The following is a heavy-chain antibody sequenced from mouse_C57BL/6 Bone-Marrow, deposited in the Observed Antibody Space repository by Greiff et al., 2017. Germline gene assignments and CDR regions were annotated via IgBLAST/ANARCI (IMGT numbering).Heavy chain of an antibody. CDR1: GYTFTSYW. CDR2: IYPGSGST. V-gene: IGHV1-55*01. CDR3: AREEITTVVGRFAY. J-gene: IGHJ3*01. Sequence: QVQLQQPGAELVKPGASVKMSCKASGYTFTSYWITWVKQRPGQGLEWIGDIYPGSGSTNYNEKFKSKATLTVDTSSSTAYMQLSSLTSEDSAVYYCAREEITTVVGRFAYWGQGTLVTVSA. D-gene: IGHD1-1*01.